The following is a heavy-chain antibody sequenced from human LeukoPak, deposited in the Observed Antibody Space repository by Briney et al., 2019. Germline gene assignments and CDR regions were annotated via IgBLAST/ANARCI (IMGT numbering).Heavy chain of an antibody. CDR2: ISYDGSNK. D-gene: IGHD6-19*01. CDR3: AKDLSGIAVAGTESYYYYGMDV. J-gene: IGHJ6*02. V-gene: IGHV3-30*18. CDR1: GFTFSSYG. Sequence: GGSLRLSCAASGFTFSSYGMHWVRQAPGKGLEWVAVISYDGSNKYYADSVKGRFTISRDNSKNTLYLQMNSPRAEDTAVYYCAKDLSGIAVAGTESYYYYGMDVWGQGTTVTVSS.